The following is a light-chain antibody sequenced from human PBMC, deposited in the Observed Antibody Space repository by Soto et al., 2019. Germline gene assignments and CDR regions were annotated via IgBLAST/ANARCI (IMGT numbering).Light chain of an antibody. CDR1: SSDVGGYNS. Sequence: QSALTQPPSASGSPGQSVTISCTGTSSDVGGYNSVSWYQQHPGRAPRLLIYEVSKRPSGVPDRFSASKSDNTASLTVSGFQTEDEADYYCSSYAGSKNLLFGGGTKVTVL. CDR3: SSYAGSKNLL. V-gene: IGLV2-8*01. CDR2: EVS. J-gene: IGLJ3*02.